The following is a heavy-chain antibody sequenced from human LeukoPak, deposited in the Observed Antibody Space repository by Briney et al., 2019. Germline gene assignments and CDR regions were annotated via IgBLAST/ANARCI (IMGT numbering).Heavy chain of an antibody. D-gene: IGHD6-19*01. Sequence: SETLSLTCAVYGGPFSGYYWSWIRQPPGKGLEWIGETSQSGSTNYNPSLKSRVTISVDASNNQFSLKLNSVTAADTAVYYCARRKGIAVATRPFDYWGQGTLVTVSS. CDR3: ARRKGIAVATRPFDY. CDR2: TSQSGST. J-gene: IGHJ4*02. V-gene: IGHV4-34*01. CDR1: GGPFSGYY.